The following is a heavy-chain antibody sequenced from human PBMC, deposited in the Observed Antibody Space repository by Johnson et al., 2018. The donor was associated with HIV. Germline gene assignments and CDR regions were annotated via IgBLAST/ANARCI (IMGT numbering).Heavy chain of an antibody. D-gene: IGHD1-26*01. Sequence: MLLVESGGGLVQPGGSLRLSCVVSGFTVSSNYMSWVRQAPGKGLEWVSVLHSGGCTSYADSVKGRFTNSRDNSNNTLHLQMNRLRVEDTAVYYCARSGGEPNAFDIWGQGAMVTVSS. CDR2: LHSGGCT. CDR1: GFTVSSNY. V-gene: IGHV3-66*01. CDR3: ARSGGEPNAFDI. J-gene: IGHJ3*02.